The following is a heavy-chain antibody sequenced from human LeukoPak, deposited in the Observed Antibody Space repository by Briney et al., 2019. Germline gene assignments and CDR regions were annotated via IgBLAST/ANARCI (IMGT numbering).Heavy chain of an antibody. J-gene: IGHJ4*02. V-gene: IGHV4-59*01. Sequence: SETLSLTCTVSGGSLNSYYWSWIRQPPGKGLEWIGYIYYSGSTNYNPSLESRVTISVDTSKNQFSLKLSSVTAADTAVYYCAREIPGIVGATYFDYWGQGTLVTVSS. CDR3: AREIPGIVGATYFDY. CDR2: IYYSGST. CDR1: GGSLNSYY. D-gene: IGHD1-26*01.